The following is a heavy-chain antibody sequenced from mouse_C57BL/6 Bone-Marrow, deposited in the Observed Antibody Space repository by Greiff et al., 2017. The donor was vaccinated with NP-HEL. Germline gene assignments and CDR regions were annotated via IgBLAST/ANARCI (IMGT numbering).Heavy chain of an antibody. Sequence: QVQLQQPGAELVMPGASVKLSCKASGYTFTSYWMHWVKQRPGQGLEWIGEIDPSDSYTNYNQKFKGKSTLTVDKSSSTAYMQLSSLTSEDTAVYYCARGRFDYWGQGTTLTVSS. CDR1: GYTFTSYW. CDR2: IDPSDSYT. CDR3: ARGRFDY. J-gene: IGHJ2*01. V-gene: IGHV1-69*01.